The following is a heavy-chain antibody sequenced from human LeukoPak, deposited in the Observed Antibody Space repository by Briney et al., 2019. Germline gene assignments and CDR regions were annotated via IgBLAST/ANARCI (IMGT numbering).Heavy chain of an antibody. D-gene: IGHD6-13*01. V-gene: IGHV3-30*02. CDR2: IRYDGSNK. J-gene: IGHJ4*02. CDR3: AKPTSSTWFPPTHY. Sequence: AGGSLRLSCAASGFTFSSYGMHWVRQAPGKGLEWVAFIRYDGSNKYYADSVKGRFTISRDNSKNTLYLQMNNLRAEDTAVYFCAKPTSSTWFPPTHYWGQGTLVTVSS. CDR1: GFTFSSYG.